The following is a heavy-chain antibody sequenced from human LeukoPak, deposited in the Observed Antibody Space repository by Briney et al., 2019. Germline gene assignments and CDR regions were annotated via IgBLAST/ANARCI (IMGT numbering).Heavy chain of an antibody. Sequence: SETLSLTCTVSGGSVTSSPSYWGWIRQPPGKGLEWIGTIYYSGSTYYNPSLKSGVIISVDTSKNQFSLKLSSVTAADTAVYYCARVPYYYDSGGYYRAYYFDFWGQGTLVIVSS. CDR1: GGSVTSSPSY. CDR3: ARVPYYYDSGGYYRAYYFDF. V-gene: IGHV4-39*07. J-gene: IGHJ4*02. CDR2: IYYSGST. D-gene: IGHD3-22*01.